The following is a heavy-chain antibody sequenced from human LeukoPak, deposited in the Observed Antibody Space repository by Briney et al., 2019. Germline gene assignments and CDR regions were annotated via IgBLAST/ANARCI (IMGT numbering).Heavy chain of an antibody. D-gene: IGHD3-10*01. J-gene: IGHJ4*02. Sequence: GGSLRLSRAASGFTFSTSWMSWLRQAPGKGLECVAIIKHDGSDKYYVDSVKGRFTISRDNAKDSLYLQMNSLRAEDTAVYFCARNYYYRFDYWGQGTLVAVSS. CDR1: GFTFSTSW. CDR3: ARNYYYRFDY. CDR2: IKHDGSDK. V-gene: IGHV3-7*01.